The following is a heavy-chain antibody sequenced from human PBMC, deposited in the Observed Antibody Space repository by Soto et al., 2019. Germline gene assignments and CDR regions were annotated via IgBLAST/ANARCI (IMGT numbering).Heavy chain of an antibody. V-gene: IGHV3-23*01. CDR3: AIHRGIAYEY. D-gene: IGHD6-13*01. Sequence: WGSLRLSCAASGFPSSSYAMSWVRQAPGKGLEWVSAISVSGGSTYYADSVKGRFTISRDNSKNTLYLQINSLRAEDTAVYYCAIHRGIAYEYWRQVPLITVSS. CDR1: GFPSSSYA. CDR2: ISVSGGST. J-gene: IGHJ4*02.